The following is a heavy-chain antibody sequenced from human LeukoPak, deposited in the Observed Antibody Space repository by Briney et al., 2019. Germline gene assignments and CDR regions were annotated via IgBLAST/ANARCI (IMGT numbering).Heavy chain of an antibody. CDR3: ARGPYYYDSSGG. CDR1: GGSISSYY. Sequence: SETLSLTCTVSGGSISSYYWSWIRQPPGKGLEWIGYIYYSGSTNYNPSLKSRVTISVDTSKNQFSLKLSSVTAADTAVYYCARGPYYYDSSGGWGQGTLVTVSS. V-gene: IGHV4-59*01. J-gene: IGHJ4*02. D-gene: IGHD3-22*01. CDR2: IYYSGST.